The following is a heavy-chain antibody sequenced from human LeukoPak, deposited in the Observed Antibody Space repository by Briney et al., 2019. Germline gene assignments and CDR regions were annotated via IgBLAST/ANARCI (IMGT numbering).Heavy chain of an antibody. V-gene: IGHV1-69*01. J-gene: IGHJ4*02. D-gene: IGHD4/OR15-4a*01. CDR2: IIPIFGTA. Sequence: VASVKVSCKASGGTFSSYAISWVRQAPGQGLEWMGGIIPIFGTANYAQKFQGRVTITADEPTSTAYMELSSLRSEDTAVYYCARPRGANFHFDYWGQGTLVTVSS. CDR3: ARPRGANFHFDY. CDR1: GGTFSSYA.